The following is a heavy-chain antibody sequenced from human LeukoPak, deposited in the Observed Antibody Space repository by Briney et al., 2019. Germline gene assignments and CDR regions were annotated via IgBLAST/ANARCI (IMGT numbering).Heavy chain of an antibody. CDR3: ARVKNRDIWFGEFDY. Sequence: SETLSLTCTVSGGSISSGDYYWSWIRQPPGKGLEWIGYIYYSGSTNYNPSLKSRVTISVDTSKNQFSLKLSSVTAADTAVYYCARVKNRDIWFGEFDYWGQGTLVTVSS. J-gene: IGHJ4*02. CDR1: GGSISSGDYY. CDR2: IYYSGST. V-gene: IGHV4-61*08. D-gene: IGHD3-10*01.